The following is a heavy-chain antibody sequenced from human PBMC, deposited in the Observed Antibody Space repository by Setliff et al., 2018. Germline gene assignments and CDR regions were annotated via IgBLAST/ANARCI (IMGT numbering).Heavy chain of an antibody. D-gene: IGHD2-15*01. J-gene: IGHJ4*02. CDR3: ARTCSGSGCYAGLES. V-gene: IGHV3-33*08. Sequence: GGSLRLSCAASGFTFSTYRFHWVRQAPGKGLEWVAVIWDDGVRKYHADSVKGRFTISRDNSKNTLYLQMNSLRPEDTAVYYCARTCSGSGCYAGLESWGQGTPVTSPQ. CDR1: GFTFSTYR. CDR2: IWDDGVRK.